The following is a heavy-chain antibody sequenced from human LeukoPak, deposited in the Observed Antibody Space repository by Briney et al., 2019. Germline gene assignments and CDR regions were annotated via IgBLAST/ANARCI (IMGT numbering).Heavy chain of an antibody. D-gene: IGHD1-14*01. Sequence: ASVKVSCKASGYTFTGYYMHWVRQAPGQGLEWMGWINPNSGGTNYAQKFQGWVTMTRDTSISTAYMELSRLRSDDTAVYYCASPEGGNPGAFDIWGQGTMVTVSS. V-gene: IGHV1-2*04. CDR3: ASPEGGNPGAFDI. J-gene: IGHJ3*02. CDR1: GYTFTGYY. CDR2: INPNSGGT.